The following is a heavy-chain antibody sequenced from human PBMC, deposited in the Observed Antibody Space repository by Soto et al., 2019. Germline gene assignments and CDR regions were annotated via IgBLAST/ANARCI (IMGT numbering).Heavy chain of an antibody. CDR3: TLRQGSSRGPIY. Sequence: SVPTLVNPTQTLTLTCTVSGFSLTTSGMTLGWIRQPPGKAPEWLALGYQYSPSLNSRLTITMDTSKNQVVLTMTNMDTVDTATSYCTLRQGSSRGPIYCGQGILVTVSS. V-gene: IGHV2-5*01. CDR1: GFSLTTSGMT. J-gene: IGHJ4*02. D-gene: IGHD6-13*01. CDR2: GY.